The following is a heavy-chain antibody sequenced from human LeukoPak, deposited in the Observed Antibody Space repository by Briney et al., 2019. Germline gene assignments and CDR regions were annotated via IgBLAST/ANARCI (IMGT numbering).Heavy chain of an antibody. J-gene: IGHJ4*02. D-gene: IGHD3-10*01. CDR3: ARAGLWFGGLRGPQFDY. V-gene: IGHV4-59*01. Sequence: PSETLSLTCTVSGGSISSYYWSWIRQPPGKGLEWIGYIYYSGSTNYNPSLKSRVTISVDTSKNQFSLKLSSVTAADTAVYYCARAGLWFGGLRGPQFDYWGQGTLVTVSS. CDR1: GGSISSYY. CDR2: IYYSGST.